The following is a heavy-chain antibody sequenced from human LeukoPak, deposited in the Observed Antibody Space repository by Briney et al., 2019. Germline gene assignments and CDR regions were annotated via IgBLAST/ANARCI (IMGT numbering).Heavy chain of an antibody. CDR2: VSYDGSNK. V-gene: IGHV3-30*04. D-gene: IGHD1-26*01. CDR3: ARALVGARGVYDY. J-gene: IGHJ4*02. Sequence: PGGSLRLSCAASGFTFSSYAMHWVRQAPGKGLEWVAVVSYDGSNKYYADSVKGRFTISRDNAKNSLYLQMNSLRAEDTAVYYCARALVGARGVYDYWGQGTLVTVSS. CDR1: GFTFSSYA.